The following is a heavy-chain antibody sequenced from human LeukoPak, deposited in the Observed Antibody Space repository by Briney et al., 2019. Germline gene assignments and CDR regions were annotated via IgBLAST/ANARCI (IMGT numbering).Heavy chain of an antibody. CDR1: GGTFSSYA. CDR2: IIPIFGIA. J-gene: IGHJ4*02. V-gene: IGHV1-69*04. Sequence: ASVKVSCKASGGTFSSYAISWVRQAPGQGLEWMGRIIPIFGIANYAQKFQGRVTITADKSTSTAYMELSSLRSEDTAVYYCVCYYGSGSYQKYYFDYWGQGTLVTVSS. CDR3: VCYYGSGSYQKYYFDY. D-gene: IGHD3-10*01.